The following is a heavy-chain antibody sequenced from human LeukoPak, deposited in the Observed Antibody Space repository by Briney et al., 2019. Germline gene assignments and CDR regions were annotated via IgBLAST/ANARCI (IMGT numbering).Heavy chain of an antibody. J-gene: IGHJ3*02. CDR2: ISGDGGST. CDR3: AKDVAVAGTGAFDI. D-gene: IGHD6-19*01. V-gene: IGHV3-43*02. Sequence: PGGSLRLSCAASGFTFYDYAMHWVRQAPGKGLEWVSLISGDGGSTYYADSVKGRFTISRDNSKNSLYLQMNSLRTDDTALYYCAKDVAVAGTGAFDIWGQGTMVTVSS. CDR1: GFTFYDYA.